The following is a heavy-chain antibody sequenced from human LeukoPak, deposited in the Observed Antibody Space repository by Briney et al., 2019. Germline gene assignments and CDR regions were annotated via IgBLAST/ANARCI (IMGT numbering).Heavy chain of an antibody. CDR2: ISGSGGST. Sequence: GRSLRLSCAASGFTFSSYGMHWVRQAPGKGLEWVAAISGSGGSTYYADSVKGRFTISRDNSKNTLYLQMNSLRAEDTAVYYCASQTLSGYGNYWGQGTLVTVSS. D-gene: IGHD6-25*01. V-gene: IGHV3-23*01. CDR3: ASQTLSGYGNY. CDR1: GFTFSSYG. J-gene: IGHJ4*02.